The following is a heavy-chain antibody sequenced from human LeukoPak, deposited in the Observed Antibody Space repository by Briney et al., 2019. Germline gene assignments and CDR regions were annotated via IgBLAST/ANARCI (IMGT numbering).Heavy chain of an antibody. CDR2: IKQDGSEK. CDR3: ARDFSFRTSYSSGWYESYYFDY. CDR1: GFTFSSYW. Sequence: PGGSLRLPCAASGFTFSSYWMSWVRQAPGKGLEWVANIKQDGSEKYYVDSVKGRFTISRDNAKNSLYLQMNSLRAEDTAVYYCARDFSFRTSYSSGWYESYYFDYWGQGTLVTVSS. J-gene: IGHJ4*02. V-gene: IGHV3-7*01. D-gene: IGHD6-19*01.